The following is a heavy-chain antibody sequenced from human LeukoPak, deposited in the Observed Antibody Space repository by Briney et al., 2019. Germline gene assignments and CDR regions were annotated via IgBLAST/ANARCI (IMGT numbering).Heavy chain of an antibody. Sequence: SETLSLTCIVSGGSISSSRFYWGWIRQPPGKGLEWIGTIYYSGSTYYNPSLKSRVTISADTSKNQFSLNLSSVTAADTGVYDCARHVSSHLRIVVVTSDWYFDRWGRGTLVTVSS. V-gene: IGHV4-39*01. J-gene: IGHJ2*01. D-gene: IGHD2-21*02. CDR1: GGSISSSRFY. CDR2: IYYSGST. CDR3: ARHVSSHLRIVVVTSDWYFDR.